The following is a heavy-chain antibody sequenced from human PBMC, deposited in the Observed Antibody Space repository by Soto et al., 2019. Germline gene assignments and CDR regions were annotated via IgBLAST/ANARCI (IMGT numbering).Heavy chain of an antibody. J-gene: IGHJ4*02. V-gene: IGHV3-23*01. CDR1: GFIFSSYA. CDR3: AKDWGRVLGAENYWYY. D-gene: IGHD2-8*02. CDR2: ISGSDSST. Sequence: VPLLESGGGLVQPGGSLRLSCAASGFIFSSYAMSWVRQAPGKGLEWVSGISGSDSSTYYADSVKGRFTISRDNSKSTLYLQMNSLRAEDTAVYYCAKDWGRVLGAENYWYYWGQGTLVTVSS.